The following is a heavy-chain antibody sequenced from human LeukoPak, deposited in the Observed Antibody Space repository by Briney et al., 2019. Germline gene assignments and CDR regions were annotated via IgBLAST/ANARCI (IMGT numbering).Heavy chain of an antibody. CDR3: ARTYPDCDY. V-gene: IGHV4-59*04. CDR1: GGSISSYY. CDR2: IHYSGST. D-gene: IGHD2-21*02. J-gene: IGHJ4*02. Sequence: PSETLSLTCTVSGGSISSYYWSWIRQPPGKGLEWLGNIHYSGSTYYNPSLQSRVTLSVDTSKNQFSLKLTSVTATDTAVYYCARTYPDCDYWGQGTLVTVSS.